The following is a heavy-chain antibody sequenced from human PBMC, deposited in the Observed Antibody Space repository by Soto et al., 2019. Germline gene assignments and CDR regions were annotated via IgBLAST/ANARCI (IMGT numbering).Heavy chain of an antibody. Sequence: GGSLRLSCAASGFTFSSYAMHWVRQAPGKGLEYVSAFSSNWGSIYYANSVNGRFTISRDNSKNTLYLQMVSLRAEDIVVYYCARTDGWYYDFWSGYSISNYYMDVWGKGTTVTVSS. CDR1: GFTFSSYA. CDR3: ARTDGWYYDFWSGYSISNYYMDV. V-gene: IGHV3-64*01. J-gene: IGHJ6*03. D-gene: IGHD3-3*01. CDR2: FSSNWGSI.